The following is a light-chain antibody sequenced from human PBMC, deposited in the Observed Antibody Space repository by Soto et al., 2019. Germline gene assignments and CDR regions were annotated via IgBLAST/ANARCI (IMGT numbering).Light chain of an antibody. Sequence: QSALTQPASVSGSPGQSITISCTGTSSDVGGYNYVSWYQQPPGKAPKLMIYDVSNRPAGVSNLFAGSKSGNTASLTISGLQAEDEADYYCSSYTSSSTVVFGGGTKVTVL. CDR1: SSDVGGYNY. CDR3: SSYTSSSTVV. J-gene: IGLJ2*01. V-gene: IGLV2-14*01. CDR2: DVS.